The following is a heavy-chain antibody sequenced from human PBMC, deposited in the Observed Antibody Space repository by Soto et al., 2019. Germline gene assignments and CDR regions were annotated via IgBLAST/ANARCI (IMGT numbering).Heavy chain of an antibody. Sequence: SQTLSITCAISGDSVSSNSAAWNWIRQSPSRGLEWLGRTYYRFKWYNDYAVSVKSRITINPDTSKNQFSLQLNSVTPEDTAVYYCAKDVGGSSGWYPTWFDPWGQGTLVTVSS. J-gene: IGHJ5*02. CDR1: GDSVSSNSAA. V-gene: IGHV6-1*01. CDR2: TYYRFKWYN. CDR3: AKDVGGSSGWYPTWFDP. D-gene: IGHD6-19*01.